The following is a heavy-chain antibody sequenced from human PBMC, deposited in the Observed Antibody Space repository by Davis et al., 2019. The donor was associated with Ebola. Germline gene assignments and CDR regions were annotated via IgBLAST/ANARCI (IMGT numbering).Heavy chain of an antibody. CDR1: GFVFRNYV. CDR3: AKDRYFDWLWDFDY. Sequence: PGGSLRLSCAASGFVFRNYVMSWVRQAPGKGLEWVSTLGTSADTYYADSVKGRFTISRDNSKNTLYLQMNGLRAEDTAVYYCAKDRYFDWLWDFDYWGQGTLVSVSS. D-gene: IGHD3-9*01. CDR2: LGTSADT. J-gene: IGHJ4*02. V-gene: IGHV3-23*01.